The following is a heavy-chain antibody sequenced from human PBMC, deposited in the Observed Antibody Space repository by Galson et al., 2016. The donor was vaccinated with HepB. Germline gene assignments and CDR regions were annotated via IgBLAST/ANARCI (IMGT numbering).Heavy chain of an antibody. CDR2: INNDGSDT. Sequence: SLRLSRAASGFTFSNYWIHWVRQAPGKGLVWVSRINNDGSDTAYADSVKGRFTLSRDNAKNTLYMQMNSLRAEDTALYYCVRDGSVAREDYWGQGTPVTVSS. J-gene: IGHJ4*02. CDR1: GFTFSNYW. CDR3: VRDGSVAREDY. V-gene: IGHV3-74*01. D-gene: IGHD2-15*01.